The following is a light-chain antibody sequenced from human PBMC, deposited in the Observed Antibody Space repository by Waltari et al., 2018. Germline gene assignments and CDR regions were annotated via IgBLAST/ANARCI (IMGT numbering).Light chain of an antibody. Sequence: ETVMAQSPAHLPVSPGERATLSCRASHSVNSNLAWFQHKPGQAPRLLIYDASTRATDIPARFSGSGSGTEFTLTIGSLQTEDFAVYYCQQYNNWPRTFGQGTKLEI. CDR2: DAS. V-gene: IGKV3-15*01. CDR3: QQYNNWPRT. CDR1: HSVNSN. J-gene: IGKJ2*01.